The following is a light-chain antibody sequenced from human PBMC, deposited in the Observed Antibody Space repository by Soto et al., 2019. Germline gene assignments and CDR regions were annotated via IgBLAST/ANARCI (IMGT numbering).Light chain of an antibody. V-gene: IGKV1-12*01. J-gene: IGKJ4*01. CDR1: QGISSW. CDR2: TGS. CDR3: QQANSFTLT. Sequence: DIQMTQSPSSVSAYVGDRVSITCRASQGISSWLAWYQQKPGRAPKLLIYTGSSLQSWVPSRFSGTGSGTKFPLTISSLQLEDVASYYCQQANSFTLTFVGGIKVEIK.